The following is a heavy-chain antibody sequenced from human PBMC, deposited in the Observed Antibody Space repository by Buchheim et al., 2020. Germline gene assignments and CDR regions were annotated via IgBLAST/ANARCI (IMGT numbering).Heavy chain of an antibody. CDR2: ISYDGSNK. Sequence: QVQLVESGGGVVQPGRSLRLSCAASGFTFSSYGMHWVRQAPGKGLEWVAVISYDGSNKYYADSVKGRFTISRDNSKNTLYLPMNSLRAEDTAVYYCAKGDSSKPYYGMDVWGQGTT. D-gene: IGHD6-13*01. V-gene: IGHV3-30*18. CDR1: GFTFSSYG. CDR3: AKGDSSKPYYGMDV. J-gene: IGHJ6*02.